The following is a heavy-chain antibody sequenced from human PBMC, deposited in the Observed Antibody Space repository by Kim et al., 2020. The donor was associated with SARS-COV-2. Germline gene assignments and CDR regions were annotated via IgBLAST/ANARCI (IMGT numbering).Heavy chain of an antibody. V-gene: IGHV4-39*07. CDR2: IYYIGST. CDR1: GGSISSSRYY. CDR3: ASVLRFSEKVGWFDP. D-gene: IGHD3-3*01. J-gene: IGHJ5*02. Sequence: SETLSLTYSVSGGSISSSRYYWGWIRQPPGKGLEWIASIYYIGSTYYNPSLKSRVTISVDTSKNQFSLKLSSVTAADTAVYYCASVLRFSEKVGWFDPWGQGTLVTVSS.